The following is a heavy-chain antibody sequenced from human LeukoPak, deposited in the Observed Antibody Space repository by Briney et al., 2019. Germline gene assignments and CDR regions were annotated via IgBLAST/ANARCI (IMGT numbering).Heavy chain of an antibody. Sequence: GASVKVSCKASGYTFTSYGISWVRQAPGQGLEWVGWIGAYNGNTNYAQKLQGRVTMTTDTSTSTAYMELRSLRSDDTAVYYCARVQLVKIWFDPWGQGTLVTVSS. D-gene: IGHD3-16*02. CDR2: IGAYNGNT. V-gene: IGHV1-18*01. CDR3: ARVQLVKIWFDP. CDR1: GYTFTSYG. J-gene: IGHJ5*02.